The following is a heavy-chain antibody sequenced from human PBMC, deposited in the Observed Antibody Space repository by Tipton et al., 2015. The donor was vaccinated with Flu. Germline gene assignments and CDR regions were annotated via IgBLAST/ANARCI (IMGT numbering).Heavy chain of an antibody. CDR1: GGSISSGSYY. Sequence: TLSLTCTVSGGSISSGSYYWSWIRQPPGKGLEWIGYIYYSGSTNYNPSLKSRVTISVDTSKNQFSLKLSSVTAADTAVYYCARVGGYSYGPVDPWGQGTLVTVSS. CDR2: IYYSGST. J-gene: IGHJ5*02. D-gene: IGHD5-18*01. CDR3: ARVGGYSYGPVDP. V-gene: IGHV4-61*01.